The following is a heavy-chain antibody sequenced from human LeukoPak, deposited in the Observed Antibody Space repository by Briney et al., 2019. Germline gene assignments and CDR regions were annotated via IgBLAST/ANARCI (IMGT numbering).Heavy chain of an antibody. CDR3: ARIAETDPFDI. V-gene: IGHV1-46*01. J-gene: IGHJ3*02. Sequence: ASVKVSCKASGYTFTSYYMHWVRQAPGQGLEWMGIINPSGGSTSYAQKFQGRVTMTRDMSTTTVYMELRSLRSEDTAVYYCARIAETDPFDIWGQGTVVTISS. CDR1: GYTFTSYY. CDR2: INPSGGST.